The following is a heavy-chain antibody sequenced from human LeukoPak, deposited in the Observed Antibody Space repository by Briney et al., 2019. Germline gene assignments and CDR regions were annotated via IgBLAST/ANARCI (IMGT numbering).Heavy chain of an antibody. J-gene: IGHJ4*02. D-gene: IGHD3-10*01. CDR3: ARNRTGTFDF. Sequence: ASVKVSYKASGYTFRNYGINWVRQAPGQGLEWMGWISGDSYDTKYEQKLQGRVTMTTDTSTSTAYMELRSLRSDDTAVYYCARNRTGTFDFWGQGTLVTVSS. V-gene: IGHV1-18*01. CDR1: GYTFRNYG. CDR2: ISGDSYDT.